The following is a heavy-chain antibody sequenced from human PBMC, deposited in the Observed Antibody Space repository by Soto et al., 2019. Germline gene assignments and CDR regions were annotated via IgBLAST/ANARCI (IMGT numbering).Heavy chain of an antibody. CDR3: ARQQFVRYNDAGPGAGGRWFDS. J-gene: IGHJ5*01. CDR2: VNSGGSA. Sequence: QVQIQQWGAGLLKPSETLALTCAVSGGSFSGYYWTWIRQSPGKGLEWIGDVNSGGSANYNPDLRSRVTISVDASKKQVSLRVNSVTAADTAVYFCARQQFVRYNDAGPGAGGRWFDSWGQGDLVTVSS. CDR1: GGSFSGYY. V-gene: IGHV4-34*02. D-gene: IGHD1-1*01.